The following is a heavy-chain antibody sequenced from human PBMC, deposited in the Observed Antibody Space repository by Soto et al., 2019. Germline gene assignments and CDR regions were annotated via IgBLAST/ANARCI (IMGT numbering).Heavy chain of an antibody. V-gene: IGHV4-30-4*01. CDR1: GGSISSGDYY. Sequence: QVQLQESGPGLVKPSQTLSLTCTVSGGSISSGDYYWSWIRQPPAKGLEWIGYIYYSWSTYYNPTLRIRVSISVDTSKNQFSLKLSSVTAADTAVYYCARVGGYPQYFQHWGQGTLVTVSS. CDR2: IYYSWST. CDR3: ARVGGYPQYFQH. J-gene: IGHJ1*01. D-gene: IGHD3-22*01.